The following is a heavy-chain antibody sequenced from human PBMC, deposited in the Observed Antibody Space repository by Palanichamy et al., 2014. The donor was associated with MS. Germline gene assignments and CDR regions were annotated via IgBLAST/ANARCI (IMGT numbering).Heavy chain of an antibody. CDR1: GFTFSSYA. D-gene: IGHD5-18*01. CDR3: ARDRDTWIQLWLGAFDI. Sequence: QLVEVWGRRGPASGGPSRLSCAASGFTFSSYAMHWVRQAPGKGLEWVAVISYDGSNKYYADSVKGRFTISRDNSKNTLCLQMNSLRAEDTAVYYCARDRDTWIQLWLGAFDIWGQGTMVTVSS. V-gene: IGHV3-30-3*01. J-gene: IGHJ3*02. CDR2: ISYDGSNK.